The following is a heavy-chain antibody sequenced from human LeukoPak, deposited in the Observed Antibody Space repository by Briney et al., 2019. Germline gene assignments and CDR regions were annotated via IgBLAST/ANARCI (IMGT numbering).Heavy chain of an antibody. D-gene: IGHD6-6*01. J-gene: IGHJ4*02. CDR2: ISSSNSYI. CDR1: GFTLSSYS. CDR3: ARDKRLGFDH. Sequence: GGSLRLSCAASGFTLSSYSMNWVRQAPGKGLEWVSSISSSNSYIYYADSVKRRFTISRDNAKNSLYLQLTSLRAEDTAVYYCARDKRLGFDHWGQGTLVTVSS. V-gene: IGHV3-21*01.